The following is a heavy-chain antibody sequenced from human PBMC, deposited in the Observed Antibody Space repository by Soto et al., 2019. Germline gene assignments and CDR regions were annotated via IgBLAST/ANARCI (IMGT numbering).Heavy chain of an antibody. CDR3: ARDRFGYADSGD. V-gene: IGHV1-46*01. CDR2: INLRDGIT. CDR1: GYTFTSAY. J-gene: IGHJ4*02. Sequence: QVLLVQSGAEVKKPGASVRVSCRTSGYTFTSAYMHWVRQAPGQGLEWMGVINLRDGITLDAQKFQGRVTLTRDTSTSTLYIELNSLTSEDTAVYYCARDRFGYADSGDWGQGTLVTVSS. D-gene: IGHD4-17*01.